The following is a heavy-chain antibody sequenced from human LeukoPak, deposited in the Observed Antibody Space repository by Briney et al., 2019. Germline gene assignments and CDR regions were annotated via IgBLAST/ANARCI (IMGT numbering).Heavy chain of an antibody. D-gene: IGHD6-13*01. CDR2: ISSSSSYI. CDR1: GFTFSSYS. CDR3: ARGGQQLGAFDI. Sequence: SGGSLRLSCAASGFTFSSYSMNWVRQAPGKGLEWVSSISSSSSYIYYADSVKGRFTISRDNAKNSLYLQMNSLRAEDTAVYYCARGGQQLGAFDIWGQGTMVTVSS. V-gene: IGHV3-21*01. J-gene: IGHJ3*02.